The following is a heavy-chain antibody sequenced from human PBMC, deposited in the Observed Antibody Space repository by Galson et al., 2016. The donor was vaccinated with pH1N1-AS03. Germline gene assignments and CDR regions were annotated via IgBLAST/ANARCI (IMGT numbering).Heavy chain of an antibody. CDR3: AKDRNDYRLYYFSGSDV. CDR2: TSSSGGST. V-gene: IGHV3-23*01. D-gene: IGHD1-1*01. CDR1: GFTFTDFA. Sequence: SLRLSCATSGFTFTDFAVSWVRQAPGRGLEWVSATSSSGGSTYYAESVKGRFTISRDYSKNTVDLQMNSLRAEDTAVYYCAKDRNDYRLYYFSGSDVWGQGTTVIVSS. J-gene: IGHJ6*02.